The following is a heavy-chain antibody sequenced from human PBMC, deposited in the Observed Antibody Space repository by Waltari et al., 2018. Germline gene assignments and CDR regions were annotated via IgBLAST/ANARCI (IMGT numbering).Heavy chain of an antibody. Sequence: QVQLVQSGAEVKKPGASVKVSCKASGYTFTGYYMHWVRQAPGQGLEWMGRINPNSGGTNYAQKFQGRVTRTRDTSISTAYMELSRLRSDDTAVYYCARDPPRVGATPPDDYWGQGTLVTVSS. D-gene: IGHD1-26*01. J-gene: IGHJ4*02. CDR3: ARDPPRVGATPPDDY. CDR1: GYTFTGYY. V-gene: IGHV1-2*06. CDR2: INPNSGGT.